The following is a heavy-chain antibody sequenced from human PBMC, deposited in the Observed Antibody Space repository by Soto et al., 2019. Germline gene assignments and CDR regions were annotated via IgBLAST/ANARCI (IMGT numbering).Heavy chain of an antibody. CDR3: ARVRDSFGLDV. CDR2: IHYRGST. D-gene: IGHD2-15*01. Sequence: SETLSLTCTVSGGSITGAYYWNWIRQHPGKGLEWIGSIHYRGSTYYNPSLQRRITISLDRSNNQFSLNLSSVTAADAAVYYCARVRDSFGLDVWGQGTTVTVSS. V-gene: IGHV4-31*03. J-gene: IGHJ6*02. CDR1: GGSITGAYY.